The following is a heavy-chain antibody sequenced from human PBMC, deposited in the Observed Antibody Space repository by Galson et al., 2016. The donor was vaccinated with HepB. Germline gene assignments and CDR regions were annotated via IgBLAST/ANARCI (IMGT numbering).Heavy chain of an antibody. V-gene: IGHV3-64*04. CDR3: AKDITVGYDFWSGYYR. D-gene: IGHD3-3*01. CDR1: GFTFSGYA. Sequence: SLRLSCAASGFTFSGYAMHWVRQAPGKGLKYVSTISSNGSSTYYADSVKGRFTISRDNSKNTLYLQMNSLRAEDTAVYYCAKDITVGYDFWSGYYRWGQGTLVTVSS. CDR2: ISSNGSST. J-gene: IGHJ4*02.